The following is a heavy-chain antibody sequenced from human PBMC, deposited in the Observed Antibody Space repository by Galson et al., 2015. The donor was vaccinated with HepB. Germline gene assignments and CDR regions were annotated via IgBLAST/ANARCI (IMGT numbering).Heavy chain of an antibody. V-gene: IGHV4-39*01. CDR3: ARTGETIFGVAAPDY. Sequence: ETLSLTCTVSGGSISSSSYYWGWIRQPPGKGLEWIGSIYYSGSTYYNPSLKSRVTISVDTSKNQFSLKLSSVTAADTAVYYCARTGETIFGVAAPDYWGQGTLVTVSS. J-gene: IGHJ4*02. CDR2: IYYSGST. CDR1: GGSISSSSYY. D-gene: IGHD3-3*01.